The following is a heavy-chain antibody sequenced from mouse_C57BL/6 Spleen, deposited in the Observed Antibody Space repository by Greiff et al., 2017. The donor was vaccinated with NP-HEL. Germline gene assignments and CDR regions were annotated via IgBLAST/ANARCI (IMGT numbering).Heavy chain of an antibody. Sequence: EVKLMESGEGLVKPGGSLKLSCAASGFTFSSYAMSWVRQTPEKRLEWVAYISSGGDYIYYADTVKGRFTISRDNARNTLYLQMSSLKSEDTAMYYCTRGWDSNWDYWGQGTTLTVSS. V-gene: IGHV5-9-1*02. J-gene: IGHJ2*01. D-gene: IGHD2-5*01. CDR3: TRGWDSNWDY. CDR1: GFTFSSYA. CDR2: ISSGGDYI.